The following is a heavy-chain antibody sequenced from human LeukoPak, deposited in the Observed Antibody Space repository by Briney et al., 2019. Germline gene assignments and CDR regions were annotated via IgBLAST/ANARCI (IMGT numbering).Heavy chain of an antibody. Sequence: GGSLRLSCAASGFTFSDNSMNWVRQAPGKGLEWVSSISSSSSYIYYADSVKGRFTISRDNAKNSLYLQMNSLRAEDTAVYYCAREFPSHTVTQAGPFDYWGQGTLVTVSS. J-gene: IGHJ4*02. V-gene: IGHV3-21*01. CDR1: GFTFSDNS. D-gene: IGHD4-17*01. CDR3: AREFPSHTVTQAGPFDY. CDR2: ISSSSSYI.